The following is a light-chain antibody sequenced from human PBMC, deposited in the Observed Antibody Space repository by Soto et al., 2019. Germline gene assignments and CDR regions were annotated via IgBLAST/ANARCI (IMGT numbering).Light chain of an antibody. Sequence: QSALTQPASVSGSPGQSITISCTGTNNDVGSYNLVSWYQQHPGQAPKLMIYEGSKRSSGVSDRLSGSKSGNTASLTISGLQAEDEADYYCCSYAGSSIWVFGGGTKLTVL. J-gene: IGLJ3*02. CDR1: NNDVGSYNL. V-gene: IGLV2-23*01. CDR3: CSYAGSSIWV. CDR2: EGS.